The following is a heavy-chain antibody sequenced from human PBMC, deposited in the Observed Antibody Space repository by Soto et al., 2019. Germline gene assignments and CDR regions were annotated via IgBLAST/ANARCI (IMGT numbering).Heavy chain of an antibody. CDR3: ARESEDLTSNFDY. CDR1: GFTFTRYS. V-gene: IGHV3-21*06. CDR2: ISSTTNYI. J-gene: IGHJ4*02. Sequence: GGSLRLSCAASGFTFTRYSMNWVRQAPGKGLEWVSSISSTTNYIYYGDSMKGRFTISRDNGKNSLYLEIHSLRAEDTAVFYCARESEDLTSNFDYWGQGTLVTVSS.